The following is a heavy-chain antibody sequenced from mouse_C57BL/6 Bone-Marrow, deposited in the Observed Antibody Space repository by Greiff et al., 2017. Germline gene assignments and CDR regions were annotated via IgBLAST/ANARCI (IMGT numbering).Heavy chain of an antibody. CDR1: GYAFTNYL. D-gene: IGHD4-1*01. CDR2: INPGSGGT. CDR3: ARSKNWDSWFAY. Sequence: VQRVESGAELVRPGTSVKVSCKASGYAFTNYLIEWVKQRPGQGLEWIGVINPGSGGTNYNEKFKGKATLTADKSSSTAYMQVSSLTSEDSAVYFCARSKNWDSWFAYWGQGTLVTVSA. V-gene: IGHV1-54*01. J-gene: IGHJ3*01.